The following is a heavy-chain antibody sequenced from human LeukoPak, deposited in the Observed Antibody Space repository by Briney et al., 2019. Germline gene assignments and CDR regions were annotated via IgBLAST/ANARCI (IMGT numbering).Heavy chain of an antibody. CDR1: GYSISSGYY. V-gene: IGHV4-38-2*02. CDR3: ARGPSGWYYFDY. CDR2: IYHSGST. Sequence: SETLSLTCTVSGYSISSGYYWGWIRPPPGKGLEWIGSIYHSGSTYYNPSLKSRVTISVDTSKNQFSLKLSSVTAADTAVYYCARGPSGWYYFDYWGQGTLVTVSS. D-gene: IGHD6-19*01. J-gene: IGHJ4*02.